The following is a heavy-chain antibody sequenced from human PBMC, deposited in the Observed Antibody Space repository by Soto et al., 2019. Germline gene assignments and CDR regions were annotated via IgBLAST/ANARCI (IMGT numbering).Heavy chain of an antibody. J-gene: IGHJ4*02. CDR1: GFTFSRYG. V-gene: IGHV3-30*18. CDR2: ISYDGSNK. CDR3: AKSPRGYKVDY. D-gene: IGHD2-2*02. Sequence: QVQLVESGGGVVQPGRSLRLPCAASGFTFSRYGMHWVRQAPGIDLEWVALISYDGSNKYYADSVKGRFTISRDNSKNTLYLQMSSLRPEDTAVYYCAKSPRGYKVDYWGQGTLVTVSS.